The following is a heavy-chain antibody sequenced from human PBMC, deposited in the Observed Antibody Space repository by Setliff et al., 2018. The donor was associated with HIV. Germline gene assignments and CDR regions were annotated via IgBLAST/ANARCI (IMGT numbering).Heavy chain of an antibody. Sequence: PSETLSLTCSVSGASITSHNWGWIRQPPGKGLEWIGTIYYSGSTYYNPSLKSRVTISLDTSKNQFSLKVNSVTAADTAVYYCARDTGYYSRGGPVDYWGQGTLVTVSS. V-gene: IGHV4-39*07. J-gene: IGHJ4*02. CDR3: ARDTGYYSRGGPVDY. CDR1: GASITSHN. D-gene: IGHD2-15*01. CDR2: IYYSGST.